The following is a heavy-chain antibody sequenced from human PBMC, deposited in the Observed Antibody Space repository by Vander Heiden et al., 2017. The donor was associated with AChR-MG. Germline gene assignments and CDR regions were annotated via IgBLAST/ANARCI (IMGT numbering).Heavy chain of an antibody. CDR3: AESGSYPGGAFDI. CDR2: IYYSGST. Sequence: QLQLQESGPGLVTPSEPLSLTCTVSGGSISSSSYYCGWIRQPPGKGLEWIGSIYYSGSTYYNPALKSRVTISVDTSKNQFSLKLRSVTAADTAVYYCAESGSYPGGAFDIWGQGTMVTVSS. CDR1: GGSISSSSYY. V-gene: IGHV4-39*01. J-gene: IGHJ3*02. D-gene: IGHD1-26*01.